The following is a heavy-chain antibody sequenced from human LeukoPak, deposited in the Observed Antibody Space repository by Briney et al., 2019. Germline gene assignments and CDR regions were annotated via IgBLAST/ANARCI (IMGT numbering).Heavy chain of an antibody. D-gene: IGHD6-13*01. Sequence: GGSLRLSCAASGYTFTTYWIHWVRQAPGKGLVWVSLINSDGSNTGYADSVKGRFTISRDNAKNMVYLQMNSLRAEDTAVYYCIRDSSSSSDYWGQGTLVTVSS. CDR3: IRDSSSSSDY. CDR1: GYTFTTYW. J-gene: IGHJ4*02. CDR2: INSDGSNT. V-gene: IGHV3-74*01.